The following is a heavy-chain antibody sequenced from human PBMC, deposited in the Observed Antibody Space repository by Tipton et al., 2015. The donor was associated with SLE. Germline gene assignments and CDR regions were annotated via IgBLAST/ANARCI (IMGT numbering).Heavy chain of an antibody. J-gene: IGHJ4*02. CDR3: ASPGGIVGFDS. V-gene: IGHV4-39*07. CDR1: GLSIHNFSSY. CDR2: IFYDGST. D-gene: IGHD3-16*02. Sequence: TLSLTCTVSGLSIHNFSSYWGWIRQPPGKGLEWIASIFYDGSTHYNPSLKSRLTISLDTSKNQFSLQLTSVTAADTAFHFCASPGGIVGFDSWGPGRLVTVSS.